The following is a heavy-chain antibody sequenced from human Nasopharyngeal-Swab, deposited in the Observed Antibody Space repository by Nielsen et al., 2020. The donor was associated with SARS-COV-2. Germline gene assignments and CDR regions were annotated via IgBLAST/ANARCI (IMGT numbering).Heavy chain of an antibody. CDR2: IWYDGSNK. CDR3: ARDGSSSYDY. Sequence: GGSLRLSCAASGFTFSSYGMHWVRQAPGKGLEWVAAIWYDGSNKYYADSVKGRFTISRDNSKNTLYLQMNSLRAEDTAVYYCARDGSSSYDYWGQGTLVTVSS. J-gene: IGHJ4*02. CDR1: GFTFSSYG. V-gene: IGHV3-33*08. D-gene: IGHD6-13*01.